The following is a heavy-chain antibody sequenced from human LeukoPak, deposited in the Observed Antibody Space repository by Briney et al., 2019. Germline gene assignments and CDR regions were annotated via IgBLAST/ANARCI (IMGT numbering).Heavy chain of an antibody. V-gene: IGHV1-69*13. CDR2: IIPIFGTP. D-gene: IGHD4-11*01. J-gene: IGHJ4*02. CDR3: ATRNYDFDY. CDR1: GGTFRTYA. Sequence: GASVKVSCKASGGTFRTYAISWVRQAPGQGLEWMGGIIPIFGTPNYAQKFQGRVTITADESTSTAYMELSSLRSEDTAVYYCATRNYDFDYWGQGTLVTVSS.